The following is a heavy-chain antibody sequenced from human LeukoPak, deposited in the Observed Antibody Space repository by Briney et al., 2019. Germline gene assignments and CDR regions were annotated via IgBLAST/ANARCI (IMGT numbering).Heavy chain of an antibody. CDR1: GDSVSSNSAA. D-gene: IGHD6-19*01. Sequence: SQTLSLTCAISGDSVSSNSAAWNRIRQSPSRGLEWLGRTYYRSKWYNDYAVSVKSRITINPDTSKNQFSLQLNSVTPEDTAVYYCAREVVVRRQWLVLVAFDIWGQGTMVTVSS. J-gene: IGHJ3*02. V-gene: IGHV6-1*01. CDR2: TYYRSKWYN. CDR3: AREVVVRRQWLVLVAFDI.